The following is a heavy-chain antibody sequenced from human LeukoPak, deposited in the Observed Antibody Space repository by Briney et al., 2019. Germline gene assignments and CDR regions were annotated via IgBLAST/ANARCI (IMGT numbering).Heavy chain of an antibody. Sequence: ASVKVSCKASGYTFTNYDFNWMRQATGQGLEWMGWISAYNGNTNYAQKLQGRVTMTTNTSTSTAYMELRSLRSDDTAVYYCATDAGGTVSRTYFDYWGQGTLVTVSS. CDR2: ISAYNGNT. D-gene: IGHD1-7*01. CDR1: GYTFTNYD. CDR3: ATDAGGTVSRTYFDY. J-gene: IGHJ4*02. V-gene: IGHV1-18*01.